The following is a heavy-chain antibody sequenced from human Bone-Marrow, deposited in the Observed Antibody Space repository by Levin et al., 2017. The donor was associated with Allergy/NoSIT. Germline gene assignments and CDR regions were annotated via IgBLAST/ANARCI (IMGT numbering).Heavy chain of an antibody. J-gene: IGHJ5*02. CDR2: IFHRGTT. CDR3: ARLEGGYEFRWFDP. Sequence: SETLSLTCTVSGGSISNFYWSWIRQPPGKGLEWIGYIFHRGTTNYNPSLKSRVTMSVDTSKNHFSLILNSVTAADTAVYYCARLEGGYEFRWFDPWGQGALVTVSS. CDR1: GGSISNFY. V-gene: IGHV4-59*01. D-gene: IGHD5-12*01.